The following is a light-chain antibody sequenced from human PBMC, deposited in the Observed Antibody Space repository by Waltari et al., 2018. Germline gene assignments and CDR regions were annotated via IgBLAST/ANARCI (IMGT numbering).Light chain of an antibody. CDR2: WAS. CDR1: QSVLFTSNSKNY. J-gene: IGKJ2*01. CDR3: QHYYTPSYT. V-gene: IGKV4-1*01. Sequence: DIVMTQSPDSLAVSLGGRATINCKSSQSVLFTSNSKNYLAWYQQKPGQPPKLRIYWASSRASGVPDRFSGSGSGTDFTLTISSLQAEDVAVYYCQHYYTPSYTFGQGTKLEIK.